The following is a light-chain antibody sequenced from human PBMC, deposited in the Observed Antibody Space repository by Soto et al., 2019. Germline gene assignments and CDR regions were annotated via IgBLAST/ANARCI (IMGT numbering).Light chain of an antibody. J-gene: IGKJ2*01. V-gene: IGKV1-39*01. CDR1: QDINIY. Sequence: DIQMTQSPSSVSASIGDTVTITCRASQDINIYLNWYQQKPGEVPRLLIYSASTLHSGVPSRFTGSGSETDFTLTIRRLQPEDFATYYCQHGYVAPYTFGQGTKVDI. CDR2: SAS. CDR3: QHGYVAPYT.